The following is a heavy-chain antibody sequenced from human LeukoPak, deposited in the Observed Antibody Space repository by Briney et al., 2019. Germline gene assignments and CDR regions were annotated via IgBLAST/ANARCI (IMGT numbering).Heavy chain of an antibody. Sequence: PGGSLRLSCAASGFSFNSDWMDWVRQAPGKGLEWVGRIKSKTDGGTTDYAAPVKGRFTISRDDSKNTLYLQMNSLRVEDTAVYYCTSWGDTTAEYFQRWGQGTLVTVSS. D-gene: IGHD2-21*02. CDR1: GFSFNSDW. CDR2: IKSKTDGGTT. CDR3: TSWGDTTAEYFQR. V-gene: IGHV3-15*01. J-gene: IGHJ1*01.